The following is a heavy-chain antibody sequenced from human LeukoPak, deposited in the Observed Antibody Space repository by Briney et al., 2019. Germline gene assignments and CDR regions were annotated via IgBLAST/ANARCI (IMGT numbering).Heavy chain of an antibody. CDR3: ARTGLLSSLSC. V-gene: IGHV4-59*01. CDR1: GGSISSYY. Sequence: SETLSLTCTVSGGSISSYYWSWIRQPPGKGLEWIGYIYYSGSTNYNPSLKSRVTISVDTSKNQFSLKLSSVTAADTAVYYCARTGLLSSLSCWGQGTLVTVSS. CDR2: IYYSGST. J-gene: IGHJ4*02. D-gene: IGHD2-2*01.